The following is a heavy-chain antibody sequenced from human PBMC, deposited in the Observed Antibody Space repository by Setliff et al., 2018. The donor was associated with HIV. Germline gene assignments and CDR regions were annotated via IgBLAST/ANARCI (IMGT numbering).Heavy chain of an antibody. D-gene: IGHD3-22*01. CDR2: INAGNGNT. CDR3: ARETYYYDSSGYYWGDAFDI. J-gene: IGHJ3*02. V-gene: IGHV1-3*03. Sequence: ASVKVSCKASGYTFTSYAMHWVRQAPGQRLEWMGWINAGNGNTEYSQEFQGRVTITRDTSASTAYMELSSLRSEDMAVYYCARETYYYDSSGYYWGDAFDIWGQGTMVTVSS. CDR1: GYTFTSYA.